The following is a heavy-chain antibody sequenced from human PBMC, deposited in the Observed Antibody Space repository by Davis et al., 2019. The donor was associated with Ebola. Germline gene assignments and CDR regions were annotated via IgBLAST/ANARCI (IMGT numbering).Heavy chain of an antibody. CDR1: GGTFSSYA. CDR2: IIPILGIA. CDR3: ARERPVQLWSGEFDY. D-gene: IGHD5-18*01. Sequence: SVKVSCKASGGTFSSYAISWVRQAPGQGLEWMGRIIPILGIAHYAQKFQGRVTITADKSTSTAYMELSSLRSEDTAVYYCARERPVQLWSGEFDYWGQGTLVTVSS. J-gene: IGHJ4*02. V-gene: IGHV1-69*04.